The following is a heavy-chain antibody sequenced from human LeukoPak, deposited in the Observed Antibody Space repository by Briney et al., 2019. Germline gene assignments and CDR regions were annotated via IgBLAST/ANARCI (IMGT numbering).Heavy chain of an antibody. CDR3: ARCRDYDFWSGSAVDY. Sequence: GGSLRLSCAASGFIFSSYAMHWVRQAPGKGLEWVAVISYDGTNTDYADSVKGRFTISRDNSKNALYLQMNSLRAEDTSVYYCARCRDYDFWSGSAVDYWGQGTLVTVSS. CDR2: ISYDGTNT. D-gene: IGHD3-3*01. V-gene: IGHV3-30-3*01. J-gene: IGHJ4*02. CDR1: GFIFSSYA.